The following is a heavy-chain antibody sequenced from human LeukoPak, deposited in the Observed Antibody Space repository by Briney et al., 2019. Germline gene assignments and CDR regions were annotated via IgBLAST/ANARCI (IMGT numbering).Heavy chain of an antibody. J-gene: IGHJ6*03. D-gene: IGHD2-15*01. V-gene: IGHV4-34*01. CDR3: AREGIVVVESNYYYYMDV. CDR2: INHSGST. CDR1: GGSFSGYY. Sequence: SETLSLTCAVYGGSFSGYYWSWIRQPPGKGLEWIGEINHSGSTNYNPSLKSRVTISVDTSKNQFSLKLSSVTAADTAVYYCAREGIVVVESNYYYYMDVWGKGTTVTVSS.